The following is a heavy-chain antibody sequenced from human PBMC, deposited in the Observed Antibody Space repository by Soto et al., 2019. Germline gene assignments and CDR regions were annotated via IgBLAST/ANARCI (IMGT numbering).Heavy chain of an antibody. J-gene: IGHJ4*02. CDR1: GGSISSSSYY. CDR3: ASPYYDILTGYSDY. V-gene: IGHV4-39*01. Sequence: SETLSLTCTVSGGSISSSSYYWGWIRQPPGKGLEWIGGIYYSGSTYYNPSLKSRVTISVDTSKNQFSLKLSSVTAADTAVYYCASPYYDILTGYSDYWGQGTLVTVSS. CDR2: IYYSGST. D-gene: IGHD3-9*01.